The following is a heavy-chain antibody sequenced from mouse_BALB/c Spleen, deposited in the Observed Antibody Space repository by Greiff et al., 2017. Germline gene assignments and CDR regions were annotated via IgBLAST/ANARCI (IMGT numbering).Heavy chain of an antibody. D-gene: IGHD4-1*01. Sequence: EVKLMESGPGLVKPSQSLSLTCSVTGYSITSGYYWNWIRQFPGNKLEWMGYISYDGSNNYNPSLKNRISITRDTSKNQFFLKLNSVTTEDTATYYCARLGGGLDAMDYWGQGTSVTVSS. CDR2: ISYDGSN. CDR3: ARLGGGLDAMDY. CDR1: GYSITSGYY. V-gene: IGHV3-6*02. J-gene: IGHJ4*01.